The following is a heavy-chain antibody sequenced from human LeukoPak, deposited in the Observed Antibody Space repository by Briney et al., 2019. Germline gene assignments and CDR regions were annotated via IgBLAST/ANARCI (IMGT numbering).Heavy chain of an antibody. CDR2: ISAYNGNT. J-gene: IGHJ5*02. CDR3: ARDRKRKGVVPNWFDP. V-gene: IGHV1-18*01. D-gene: IGHD2-2*01. CDR1: GYTFTSYG. Sequence: RASVEVSCKASGYTFTSYGISWVRQAPGQGLEWMGWISAYNGNTNYAQKLQGRVTMTTDTSTSTAYMELRSLRSDDTAVYYCARDRKRKGVVPNWFDPWGQGTLVTVSS.